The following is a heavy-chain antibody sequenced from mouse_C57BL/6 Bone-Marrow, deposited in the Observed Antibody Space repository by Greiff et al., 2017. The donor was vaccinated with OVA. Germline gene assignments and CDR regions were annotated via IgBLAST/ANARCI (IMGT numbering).Heavy chain of an antibody. V-gene: IGHV1-18*01. D-gene: IGHD1-1*01. CDR1: GYTFTDYN. CDR2: INPNNGGT. J-gene: IGHJ1*03. Sequence: VQLKESGPELVKPGASVKIPCKASGYTFTDYNMDWVKQSHGKSLEWIGDINPNNGGTIYNQKFKGKATLTVDKSSSTAYMELRSLTSEDTAVYYCARSRLYGSLHFDGWGTGTTVTVSS. CDR3: ARSRLYGSLHFDG.